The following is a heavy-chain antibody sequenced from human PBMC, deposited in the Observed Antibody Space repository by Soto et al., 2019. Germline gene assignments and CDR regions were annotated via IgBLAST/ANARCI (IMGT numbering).Heavy chain of an antibody. J-gene: IGHJ6*02. CDR2: IWYDGSNK. CDR1: GFTFSSYG. D-gene: IGHD3-10*01. V-gene: IGHV3-33*01. Sequence: GSLRLSCAASGFTFSSYGMHWVRQAPGKGLEWVAVIWYDGSNKYYADSVKGRFTISRDNSKNTLYLQMNSLRAEDTAVYYCARAYYGSGYLRYGMDVWGQGTTVTVSS. CDR3: ARAYYGSGYLRYGMDV.